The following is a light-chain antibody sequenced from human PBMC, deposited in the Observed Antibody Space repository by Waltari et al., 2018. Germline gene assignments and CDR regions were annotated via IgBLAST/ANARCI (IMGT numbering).Light chain of an antibody. CDR2: GAS. J-gene: IGKJ4*01. Sequence: EIVLTQSPGTLSLAPGERATLSCRASQTFSSNYLAWYQQKPGQPPRLLIYGASSRATGIPDRFSGSGSVTDFTLTISRLEPEDLALYYCQQYSSSPRLTFGGGTKVEVK. CDR3: QQYSSSPRLT. V-gene: IGKV3-20*01. CDR1: QTFSSNY.